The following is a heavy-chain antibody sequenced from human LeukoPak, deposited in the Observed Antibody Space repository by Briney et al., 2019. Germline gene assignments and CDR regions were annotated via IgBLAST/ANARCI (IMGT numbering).Heavy chain of an antibody. Sequence: SETLSLTCTVSGGSISSGDYYWSWIRQPPGKGLEWIGYIYYSGTTYYNPSLKSRVTISVDTSKNQFSLKLSSVTAADTAVYYCARLASGCSSTSCYRAYYYYYMDVWGKGTTVTVSS. D-gene: IGHD2-2*01. CDR2: IYYSGTT. J-gene: IGHJ6*03. CDR3: ARLASGCSSTSCYRAYYYYYMDV. CDR1: GGSISSGDYY. V-gene: IGHV4-61*08.